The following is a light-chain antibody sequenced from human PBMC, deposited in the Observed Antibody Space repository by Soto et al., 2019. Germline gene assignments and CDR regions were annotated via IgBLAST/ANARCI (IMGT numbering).Light chain of an antibody. Sequence: QAVVTQSSSASASLGSSVKLTCTLSSGHSSYIIAWHQQQPGKAPRYLMKLEGSGSYNKGSGVPDRFSGSSSGADRYLTISNLQFEEEADYYCETGDSNTRVFGGGTKLTVL. J-gene: IGLJ3*02. CDR3: ETGDSNTRV. CDR2: LEGSGSY. CDR1: SGHSSYI. V-gene: IGLV4-60*02.